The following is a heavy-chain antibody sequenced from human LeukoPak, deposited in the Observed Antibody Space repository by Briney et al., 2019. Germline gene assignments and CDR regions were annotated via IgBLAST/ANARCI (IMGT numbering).Heavy chain of an antibody. CDR1: GGSISSSSYY. D-gene: IGHD1-26*01. V-gene: IGHV4-39*07. J-gene: IGHJ4*02. CDR3: AGEVGYSGSYDY. CDR2: IYYSGST. Sequence: SETLSLTCTVSGGSISSSSYYWGWIRQPPGKGLEWIGSIYYSGSTYYNPSLKSRVTISVDTSKNQFSLKLSSVTAADTAVYSCAGEVGYSGSYDYWGQGPLVTVSS.